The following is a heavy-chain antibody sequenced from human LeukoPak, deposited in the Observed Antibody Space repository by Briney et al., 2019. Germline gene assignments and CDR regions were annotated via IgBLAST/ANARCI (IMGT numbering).Heavy chain of an antibody. CDR3: AKGIAVAGTPFDY. D-gene: IGHD6-19*01. CDR2: ISGSGGST. Sequence: PGGSLRLSCAASGFTFSSYAMSWVRQAPGKGLEWVSAISGSGGSTYYADSVKGRFTISIDNSKNTLYLQMNSMRAEDTAVYYCAKGIAVAGTPFDYWGQGTLVTVSS. J-gene: IGHJ4*02. CDR1: GFTFSSYA. V-gene: IGHV3-23*01.